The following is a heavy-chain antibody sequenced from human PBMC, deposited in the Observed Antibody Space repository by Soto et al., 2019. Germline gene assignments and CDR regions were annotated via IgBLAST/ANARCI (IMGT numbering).Heavy chain of an antibody. D-gene: IGHD1-26*01. J-gene: IGHJ4*02. Sequence: GGSLRLSCAASGFTFSTFSMNWVRQAPGKGLEWLSYIGGSGGSISYADSVKGRFTISRDNGKNTLYLQMSSLRDEDTAVYYCARDLAWAFDSWGQGALVSVSS. V-gene: IGHV3-48*02. CDR1: GFTFSTFS. CDR3: ARDLAWAFDS. CDR2: IGGSGGSI.